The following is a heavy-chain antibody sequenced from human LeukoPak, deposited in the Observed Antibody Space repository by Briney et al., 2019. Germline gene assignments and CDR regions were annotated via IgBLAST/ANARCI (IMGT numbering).Heavy chain of an antibody. CDR3: ARDVWAPSGDEGDY. J-gene: IGHJ4*02. D-gene: IGHD5-12*01. CDR1: GFTFSSYW. V-gene: IGHV3-7*01. Sequence: PGGSLKLSCAASGFTFSSYWMSWVRQAPGKGLEWVANIKQDGSEKYYVDSVKGRFTITRDNAKNSLYLQMNSLRAEDAAVYSCARDVWAPSGDEGDYWGQGTLVTVSS. CDR2: IKQDGSEK.